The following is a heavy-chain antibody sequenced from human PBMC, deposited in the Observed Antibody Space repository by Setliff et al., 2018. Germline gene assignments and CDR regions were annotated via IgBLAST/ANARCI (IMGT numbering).Heavy chain of an antibody. V-gene: IGHV4-61*02. CDR1: GGSISSGPYY. J-gene: IGHJ4*02. D-gene: IGHD7-27*01. Sequence: SETLSLTCTVSGGSISSGPYYWNWFRQPAGKGLEWIGRLYSSGSTNYNPSLKNRVTISVDTSKNQFSLKLSSVTAADTAVYYCASTDWGWGYYFDYWGQGTLVTVS. CDR3: ASTDWGWGYYFDY. CDR2: LYSSGST.